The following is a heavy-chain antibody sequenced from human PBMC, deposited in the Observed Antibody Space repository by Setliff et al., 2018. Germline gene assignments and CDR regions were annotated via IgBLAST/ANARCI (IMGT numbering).Heavy chain of an antibody. V-gene: IGHV3-48*03. CDR3: ARTCSGSGCYAGLES. D-gene: IGHD2-15*01. CDR1: GFTFSNYD. J-gene: IGHJ4*02. Sequence: GGSLRLSCAASGFTFSNYDMNWVRQAPGKGLEWVSYIKSSGSSIYYADSVKGRFTISRDNSKNTLYLQMNSLRPEGTAVYYCARTCSGSGCYAGLESWGQGTPVTVSS. CDR2: IKSSGSSI.